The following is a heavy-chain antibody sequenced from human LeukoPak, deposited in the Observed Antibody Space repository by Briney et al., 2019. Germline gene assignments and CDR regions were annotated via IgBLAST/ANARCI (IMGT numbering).Heavy chain of an antibody. J-gene: IGHJ3*02. CDR2: INSDGSST. CDR1: GFTFSSYW. Sequence: GGSLRLSCAASGFTFSSYWMHWVRQAPGKGLVWVSRINSDGSSTSYADSVKGRFTISRDNTKNTLYLQMNSLRAEDTAVYYCARVRDSSGWYYLLDAFDIWGQGTMVTVSS. V-gene: IGHV3-74*01. D-gene: IGHD6-19*01. CDR3: ARVRDSSGWYYLLDAFDI.